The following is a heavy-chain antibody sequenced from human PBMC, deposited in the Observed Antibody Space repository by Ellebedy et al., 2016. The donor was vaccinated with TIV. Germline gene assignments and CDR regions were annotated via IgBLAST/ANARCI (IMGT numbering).Heavy chain of an antibody. D-gene: IGHD4-17*01. CDR2: INEDGGKT. CDR1: GFTFRSFW. CDR3: ATDGSYGDYLSPTHAFVI. J-gene: IGHJ3*02. Sequence: GGSLRLSCAASGFTFRSFWMNWVRQAPGKGLEWLANINEDGGKTHYVDSVNGRFTVSRDNAKNSLYLHLNSLRDEDTAMYYCATDGSYGDYLSPTHAFVIWGQGTMVTVSS. V-gene: IGHV3-7*01.